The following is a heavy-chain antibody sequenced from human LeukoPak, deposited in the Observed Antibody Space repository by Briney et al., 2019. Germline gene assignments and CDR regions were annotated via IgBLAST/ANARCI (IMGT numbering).Heavy chain of an antibody. Sequence: GRSLRLSCAASGFTFDDYAMHWVRQVPGKGLEWVSGISWNSGTIDYADSVKGRFTISRDNAKNPLYLQMNSLSSEDTASYYCAKDSSERGYFGSGSSFDYWGQGTLVTVSS. V-gene: IGHV3-9*01. CDR2: ISWNSGTI. CDR3: AKDSSERGYFGSGSSFDY. CDR1: GFTFDDYA. D-gene: IGHD3-10*01. J-gene: IGHJ4*02.